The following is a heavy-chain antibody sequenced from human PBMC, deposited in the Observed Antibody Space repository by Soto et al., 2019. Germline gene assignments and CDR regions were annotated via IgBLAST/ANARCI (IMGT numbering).Heavy chain of an antibody. J-gene: IGHJ6*02. CDR1: GFTVSSNY. D-gene: IGHD6-19*01. CDR2: IYSGGST. V-gene: IGHV3-66*01. Sequence: PGGSLRLSCAASGFTVSSNYMSWVRQAPGKGLEWVSVIYSGGSTYYADSVKGRFTISRDNSKNTLYLQMNSLRAEDTAVYYCARDVGQWLVRGYYYYGMDVWGQGTTVTV. CDR3: ARDVGQWLVRGYYYYGMDV.